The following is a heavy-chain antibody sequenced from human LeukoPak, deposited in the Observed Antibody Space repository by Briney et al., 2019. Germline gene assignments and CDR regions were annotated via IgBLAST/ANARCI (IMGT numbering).Heavy chain of an antibody. Sequence: GGSLRLSCAASGFTFSSYWMHWVRQAPGKGLVWVSRINSDGSTTSYADSVMGRFTISRDNAKNTLFLQMNSLRAEDTAVYYCGRSGDFWSGSGVAYWGQGTLVTVSS. V-gene: IGHV3-74*01. J-gene: IGHJ4*02. CDR2: INSDGSTT. CDR1: GFTFSSYW. D-gene: IGHD3-3*01. CDR3: GRSGDFWSGSGVAY.